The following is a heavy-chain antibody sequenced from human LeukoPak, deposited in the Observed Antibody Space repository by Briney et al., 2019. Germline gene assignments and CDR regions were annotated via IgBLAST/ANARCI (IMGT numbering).Heavy chain of an antibody. CDR3: ARVGRIVGSCMDV. CDR2: ISAYNGNT. D-gene: IGHD1-26*01. J-gene: IGHJ6*03. CDR1: GGTFSSYA. V-gene: IGHV1-18*01. Sequence: ASVKVSCKASGGTFSSYAISWVRQAPGQGLEWMGWISAYNGNTNYAQKLQGRVTMTTDTSTSTAYMELRSLRSDDTAVYYCARVGRIVGSCMDVWGKGTTVTVSS.